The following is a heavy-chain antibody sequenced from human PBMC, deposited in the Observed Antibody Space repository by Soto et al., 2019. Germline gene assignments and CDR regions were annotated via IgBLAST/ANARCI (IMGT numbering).Heavy chain of an antibody. D-gene: IGHD2-8*01. CDR3: AKNGLDNSPSAIDS. Sequence: GGSLRLSCAASGFSFSTYNMNWVRQAPGRGLEWVSYISSRSSTIYHADSVKGRFTISRDNSKNMVFLQMNSLRAEDTALYYCAKNGLDNSPSAIDSWGPGTLVTVSS. J-gene: IGHJ4*02. CDR1: GFSFSTYN. V-gene: IGHV3-48*01. CDR2: ISSRSSTI.